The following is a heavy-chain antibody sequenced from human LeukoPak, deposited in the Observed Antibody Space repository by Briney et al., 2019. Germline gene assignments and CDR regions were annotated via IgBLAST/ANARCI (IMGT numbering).Heavy chain of an antibody. D-gene: IGHD3-22*01. CDR3: ARENYYDSSGYYYDPYFDY. CDR2: ISSSGSTI. V-gene: IGHV3-48*03. Sequence: GGSLRLSCAASGFTFSSYEMNWVRQAPGKGLEWVSYISSSGSTIYYADSVKGQFTISRDNAKNSLYLQMNSLRAEDTAVYYCARENYYDSSGYYYDPYFDYWGQGTLVTVSS. CDR1: GFTFSSYE. J-gene: IGHJ4*02.